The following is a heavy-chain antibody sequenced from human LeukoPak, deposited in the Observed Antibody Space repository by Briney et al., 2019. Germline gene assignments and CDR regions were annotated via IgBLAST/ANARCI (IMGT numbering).Heavy chain of an antibody. V-gene: IGHV1-18*04. Sequence: ASVKVSCKASGYTFSSYGISWVRQAPGQGLEWMGWISNYNGNTNYAQKVQGRVTMTTDTSTNTAYMELRSLRSDDTALYYCARDPRYRGYCSSTSCHWMDYWGQGTLVTVSS. CDR1: GYTFSSYG. CDR2: ISNYNGNT. CDR3: ARDPRYRGYCSSTSCHWMDY. J-gene: IGHJ4*02. D-gene: IGHD2-2*01.